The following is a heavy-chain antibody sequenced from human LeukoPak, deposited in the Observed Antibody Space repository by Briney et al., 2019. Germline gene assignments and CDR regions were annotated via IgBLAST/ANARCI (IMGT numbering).Heavy chain of an antibody. D-gene: IGHD3-10*01. V-gene: IGHV3-21*01. CDR3: ARDLEYYGSGTTSS. J-gene: IGHJ5*02. Sequence: GGSLRLSCAASGFTFSRYSMNWVRQAPGKGLEWVSSISSSSSYIYYADSVKGRFTISRDNAKNSLYLQMNSLRAKDTAVYYCARDLEYYGSGTTSSWGQGTLVTVSS. CDR2: ISSSSSYI. CDR1: GFTFSRYS.